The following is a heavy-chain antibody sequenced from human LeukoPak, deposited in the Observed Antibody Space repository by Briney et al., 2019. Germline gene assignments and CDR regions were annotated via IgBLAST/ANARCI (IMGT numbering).Heavy chain of an antibody. V-gene: IGHV3-23*01. J-gene: IGHJ6*04. Sequence: PGGSLRLSCVVSGFTFSHYAMTWVRQAPGKGLEGVSSISNSGDDTDYAESVKGRFTVSRDNSENSLYLQMNSLGVEDTAVDYCAKRRGDVWGKGTTVTVSS. CDR1: GFTFSHYA. CDR3: AKRRGDV. CDR2: ISNSGDDT.